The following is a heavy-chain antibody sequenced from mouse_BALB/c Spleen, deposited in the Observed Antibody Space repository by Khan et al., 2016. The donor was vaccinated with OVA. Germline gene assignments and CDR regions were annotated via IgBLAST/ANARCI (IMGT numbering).Heavy chain of an antibody. D-gene: IGHD1-1*01. Sequence: DLVKPGASVKLSCKASGYTFTSYWINWIKQRPGQGLEWIGRIAPGSGSSSYNEMFKGKATLTLDTSSSTAYIQLSSLSSEDSAVYFWAEENYYGRTCYAMDYWGQGTSVTVSS. CDR3: AEENYYGRTCYAMDY. V-gene: IGHV1S41*01. CDR2: IAPGSGSS. J-gene: IGHJ4*01. CDR1: GYTFTSYW.